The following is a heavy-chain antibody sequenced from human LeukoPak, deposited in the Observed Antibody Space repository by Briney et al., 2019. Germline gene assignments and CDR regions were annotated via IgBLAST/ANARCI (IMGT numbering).Heavy chain of an antibody. CDR2: IYTSGST. D-gene: IGHD2-2*01. J-gene: IGHJ6*03. V-gene: IGHV4-4*07. Sequence: SETLSLTCTVSGGSISSYYWSWIRQPAGKGLEWIGRIYTSGSTNYNPSLKSRVTMSVDTSKNQFSLKLSSVTAADTAVYYCARDDLLGYCSSTSCNYYYYMDVWGKGTTVTASS. CDR3: ARDDLLGYCSSTSCNYYYYMDV. CDR1: GGSISSYY.